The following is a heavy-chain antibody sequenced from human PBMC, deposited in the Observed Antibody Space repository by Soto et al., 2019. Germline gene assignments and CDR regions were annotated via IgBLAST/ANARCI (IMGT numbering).Heavy chain of an antibody. CDR3: ETWVTNNYYYYGMDV. Sequence: ASVKGSCKASGGTFSSYAISWGRQAPGQGLEWMGGIMPIFGTAKYAQKFQGRVTITADESTSTAYIELSSLRSEDTAVYYCETWVTNNYYYYGMDVSGQGTTVTVSS. D-gene: IGHD4-17*01. J-gene: IGHJ6*02. CDR1: GGTFSSYA. V-gene: IGHV1-69*13. CDR2: IMPIFGTA.